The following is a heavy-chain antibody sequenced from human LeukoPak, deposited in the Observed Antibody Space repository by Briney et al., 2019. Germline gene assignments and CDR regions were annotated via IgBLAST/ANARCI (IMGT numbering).Heavy chain of an antibody. CDR2: IYSGGST. Sequence: GGSLRLSCAASGFTVSSNYMSWVRQAPGKGLEWVSVIYSGGSTYYADSVKGRFTISRDNSKNTLYLQMNSLRAEDTAVYYCARDRPGITVAGALDYWGQGTLVTVSS. CDR1: GFTVSSNY. J-gene: IGHJ4*02. D-gene: IGHD6-19*01. V-gene: IGHV3-53*05. CDR3: ARDRPGITVAGALDY.